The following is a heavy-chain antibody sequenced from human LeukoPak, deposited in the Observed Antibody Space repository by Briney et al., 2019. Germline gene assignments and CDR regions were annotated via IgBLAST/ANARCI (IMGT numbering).Heavy chain of an antibody. D-gene: IGHD3-10*01. J-gene: IGHJ4*02. V-gene: IGHV4-39*01. Sequence: SETLSLIRTVSGYSISSPTYYWAWIRQPPGKGLEYIGSILYTGSTYYNPSLKSRVTISVDTSGNQFSVKLTSVTATDTAVYYCASLYGSGSYSFDYWGQGTLVTVSS. CDR1: GYSISSPTYY. CDR3: ASLYGSGSYSFDY. CDR2: ILYTGST.